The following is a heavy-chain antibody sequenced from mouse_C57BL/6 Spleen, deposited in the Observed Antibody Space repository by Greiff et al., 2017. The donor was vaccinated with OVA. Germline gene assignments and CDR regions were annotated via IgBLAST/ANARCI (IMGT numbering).Heavy chain of an antibody. CDR2: IYPGDGDT. V-gene: IGHV1-82*01. D-gene: IGHD2-4*01. CDR1: GYAFSSSW. CDR3: ARRGYDYDEFAY. Sequence: VQLQQSGPELVKPGASVKISCKASGYAFSSSWMNWVKQRPGKGLEWIGRIYPGDGDTNYNGKFKGKATLTADKSSSTAYMQLSSLTSEDSAVYFCARRGYDYDEFAYWGQGTLVTVSA. J-gene: IGHJ3*01.